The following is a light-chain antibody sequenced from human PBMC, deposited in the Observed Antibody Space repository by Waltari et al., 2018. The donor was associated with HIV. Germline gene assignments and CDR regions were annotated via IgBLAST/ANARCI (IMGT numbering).Light chain of an antibody. Sequence: QSVLTQPPSASGTPGQRVTISCSGSNSHIGSNTVNWYQQPPGTAPKLLIYTNNQRPSVVPDRFSGSKSGTSASLAISGLQSEDEADYYCAAWDDSLNGVVFGGGTKLTVL. CDR1: NSHIGSNT. J-gene: IGLJ2*01. CDR3: AAWDDSLNGVV. V-gene: IGLV1-44*01. CDR2: TNN.